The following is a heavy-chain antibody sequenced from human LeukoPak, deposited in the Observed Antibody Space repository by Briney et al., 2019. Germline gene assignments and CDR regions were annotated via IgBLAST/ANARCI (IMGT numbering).Heavy chain of an antibody. D-gene: IGHD2-2*01. Sequence: ASVKVSCKASGYTFTTYGISWVRQAPGQGLEWMGWISAYNGNTKYAQNLWDRVTMTTDTSTGTAYMELRGLRSDDTAMYYCAREASTSCPNWFGPWGQGTLVTVSS. V-gene: IGHV1-18*01. CDR2: ISAYNGNT. CDR3: AREASTSCPNWFGP. CDR1: GYTFTTYG. J-gene: IGHJ5*02.